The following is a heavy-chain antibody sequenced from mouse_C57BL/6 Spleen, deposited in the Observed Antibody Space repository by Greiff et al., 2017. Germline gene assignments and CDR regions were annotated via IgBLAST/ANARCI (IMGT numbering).Heavy chain of an antibody. CDR2: IHPNSGST. V-gene: IGHV1-64*01. CDR1: GYTFTSYW. CDR3: ARDDYGPFAY. D-gene: IGHD2-4*01. Sequence: VQLQQPGAELVKPGASVKLSCKASGYTFTSYWMHWVKQRPGQGLEWIGMIHPNSGSTNYNEKFKSKATLTVEKSSSTAYMQLSSLTSEDSAVYYCARDDYGPFAYWGQGTLVTVSA. J-gene: IGHJ3*01.